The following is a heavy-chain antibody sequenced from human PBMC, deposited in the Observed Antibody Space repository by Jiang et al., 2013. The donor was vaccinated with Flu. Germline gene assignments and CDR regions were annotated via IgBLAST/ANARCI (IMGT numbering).Heavy chain of an antibody. CDR1: GGSFSSYA. CDR2: LNPNSGDT. D-gene: IGHD3-22*01. CDR3: ARAHYYDSTAYYYDY. Sequence: LLESGREVKKPGSSVKVSCKASGGSFSSYAMNWVRQAPGQGLEWMGRLNPNSGDTSYAQKFQGRVAMTRDTSISTGYMELRRLTSDDTAVYYCARAHYYDSTAYYYDYWGQGTLVTVSS. V-gene: IGHV1-2*06. J-gene: IGHJ4*02.